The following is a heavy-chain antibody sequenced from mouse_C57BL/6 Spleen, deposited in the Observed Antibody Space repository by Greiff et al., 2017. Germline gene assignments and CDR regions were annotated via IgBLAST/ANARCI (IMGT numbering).Heavy chain of an antibody. CDR2: IYPGSGST. CDR1: GYTFTSYW. CDR3: ARELQGYFDV. D-gene: IGHD2-1*01. V-gene: IGHV1-55*01. J-gene: IGHJ1*03. Sequence: QVQLKQSGAELVKPGASVKMSCKASGYTFTSYWITWVKQRPGQGLEWIGDIYPGSGSTNYNEKFKSKATLTVDTSSSTAYMQLSSLTSEDSAVYYCARELQGYFDVWGTGTTVTVSS.